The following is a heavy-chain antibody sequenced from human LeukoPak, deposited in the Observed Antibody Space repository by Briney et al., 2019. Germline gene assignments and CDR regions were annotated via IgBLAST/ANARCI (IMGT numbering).Heavy chain of an antibody. CDR1: GYTFTSYG. CDR2: ISAYNGNT. CDR3: ARDGGAVNYYYYGMDV. J-gene: IGHJ6*02. D-gene: IGHD3-16*01. Sequence: ASVKVSCKASGYTFTSYGISWVRQAPEQGLEWMGWISAYNGNTDYAQKLQGRVTMTTDTSTSTAYMELRSLRSDDTAVYYCARDGGAVNYYYYGMDVWGQGTTVTVSS. V-gene: IGHV1-18*01.